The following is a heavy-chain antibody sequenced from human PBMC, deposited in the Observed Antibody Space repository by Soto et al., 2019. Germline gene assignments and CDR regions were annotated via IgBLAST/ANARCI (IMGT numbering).Heavy chain of an antibody. V-gene: IGHV1-8*01. CDR1: GYTYTDYA. J-gene: IGHJ4*02. CDR2: MSPESGNT. CDR3: EVTTGY. D-gene: IGHD2-21*02. Sequence: ASVKVACKASGYTYTDYAIKWVRQASGQGLEYMGWMSPESGNTGYAPQFQGRVTMTRNTSISTAYMELSSLRSEDTAVYYCEVTTGYWGQGTKVTVSS.